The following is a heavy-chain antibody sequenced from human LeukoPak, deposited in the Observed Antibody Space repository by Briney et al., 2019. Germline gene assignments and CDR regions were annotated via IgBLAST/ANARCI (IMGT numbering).Heavy chain of an antibody. CDR1: GYTVTSYY. D-gene: IGHD1-26*01. J-gene: IGHJ4*02. CDR2: INPSGGST. CDR3: ASKTYGSYYDY. Sequence: GASVKVSCKASGYTVTSYYMHWVRQAPGQGLEWMGIINPSGGSTSYAQKFQGRVTMTRDTSTSTVYMELSSLRSEDTAVYYCASKTYGSYYDYWGQRTLVTVSS. V-gene: IGHV1-46*01.